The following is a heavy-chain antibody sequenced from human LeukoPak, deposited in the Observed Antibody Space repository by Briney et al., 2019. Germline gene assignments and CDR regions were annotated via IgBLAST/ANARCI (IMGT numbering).Heavy chain of an antibody. V-gene: IGHV4-30-2*01. J-gene: IGHJ4*02. CDR2: IYHSGST. Sequence: PSQTLSLTCGVSGGSISCGNYFWRSIRQPPGEGLERIGYIYHSGSTYYNPCLRSGFTISIDRRNTQFSLKLSTVPAADTDVYYCASECRYCSSNGPDYWGQGTLVTVSS. D-gene: IGHD2-2*01. CDR3: ASECRYCSSNGPDY. CDR1: GGSISCGNYF.